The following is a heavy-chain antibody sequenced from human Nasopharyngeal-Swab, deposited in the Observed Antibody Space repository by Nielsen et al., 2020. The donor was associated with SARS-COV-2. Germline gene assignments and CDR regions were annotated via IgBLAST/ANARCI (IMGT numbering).Heavy chain of an antibody. CDR2: IYYSGST. D-gene: IGHD3-22*01. Sequence: WIRQPPGKGLAWIGYIYYSGSTNYNPSLKSRVTISVDTSKNQFSLKLSSVTAADTAVYYCARGGLGVYDSSGYYYLTYWGQGTLVTVSS. CDR3: ARGGLGVYDSSGYYYLTY. J-gene: IGHJ4*02. V-gene: IGHV4-59*01.